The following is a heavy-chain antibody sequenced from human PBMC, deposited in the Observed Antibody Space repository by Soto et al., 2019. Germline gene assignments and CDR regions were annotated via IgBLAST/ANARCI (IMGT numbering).Heavy chain of an antibody. CDR1: GGSISSYY. CDR2: IYYSGST. J-gene: IGHJ4*02. CDR3: ARRWGYSFDY. D-gene: IGHD7-27*01. Sequence: QLQLQESGPGLVKPSETLSLTCTVSGGSISSYYWGWIRRPPGKGLEWIGSIYYSGSTYYNPSLKRRVTISVDTSKNLFSLTLSSVTAADTAVYYCARRWGYSFDYCGQGTLVTVSS. V-gene: IGHV4-39*01.